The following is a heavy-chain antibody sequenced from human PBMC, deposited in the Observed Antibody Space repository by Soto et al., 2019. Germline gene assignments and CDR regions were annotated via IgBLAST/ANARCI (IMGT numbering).Heavy chain of an antibody. CDR1: GGTFSSYA. Sequence: GASVKVSCKASGGTFSSYAISWVRQAPGQGLEWMGGIIPIFGTANYAQKFQGRVTITADESTSTAYMELSSLRSEDTAVYYCARSPGGYDSNWFDPWGQGTLVTAPQ. CDR3: ARSPGGYDSNWFDP. D-gene: IGHD5-12*01. CDR2: IIPIFGTA. V-gene: IGHV1-69*13. J-gene: IGHJ5*02.